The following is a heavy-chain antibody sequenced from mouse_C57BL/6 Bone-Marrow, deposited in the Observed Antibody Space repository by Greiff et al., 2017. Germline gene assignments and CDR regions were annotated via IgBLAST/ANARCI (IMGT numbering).Heavy chain of an antibody. V-gene: IGHV1-55*01. CDR2: IYPGSGST. CDR3: ARQFITTVVAHYYAMDY. D-gene: IGHD1-1*01. J-gene: IGHJ4*01. CDR1: GYTFTSYW. Sequence: QVQLKESGAELVKPGASVKMSCKASGYTFTSYWITWVKQRPGQGLEWIGDIYPGSGSTNYNEKFKSKATLTVDTSSSTAYMQRSSLTSEDSAVYYCARQFITTVVAHYYAMDYWGQGTSVTVSS.